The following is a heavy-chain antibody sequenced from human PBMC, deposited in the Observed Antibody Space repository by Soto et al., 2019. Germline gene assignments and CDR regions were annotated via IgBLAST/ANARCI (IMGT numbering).Heavy chain of an antibody. Sequence: EVQLMESGGGLVQPGGSLRLYCAGSGFTLSMSAVSWVRQAPGKGLEWVSYISDSGDRTYYADSVKGRFTITRDRSKNTVSLQMNTLRAEDTALYYWAKDRGIIVKAGDAFDVWGQGTMVTVSS. V-gene: IGHV3-23*01. D-gene: IGHD3-16*02. CDR3: AKDRGIIVKAGDAFDV. CDR2: ISDSGDRT. CDR1: GFTLSMSA. J-gene: IGHJ3*01.